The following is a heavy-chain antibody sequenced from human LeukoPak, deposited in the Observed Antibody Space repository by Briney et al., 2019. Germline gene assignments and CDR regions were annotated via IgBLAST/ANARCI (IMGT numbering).Heavy chain of an antibody. J-gene: IGHJ6*03. CDR1: GGSISSYY. Sequence: SETLSLTCTVSGGSISSYYWSWIRQPPGKGLEWMGYIYYSGSTNYNPSLKSRVTMSVDTSKNQFSLKLSSVTAADTAVYYCARDLVVVPAAENYYYYYYMDVWGKGTTVTISS. CDR3: ARDLVVVPAAENYYYYYYMDV. D-gene: IGHD2-2*01. V-gene: IGHV4-59*12. CDR2: IYYSGST.